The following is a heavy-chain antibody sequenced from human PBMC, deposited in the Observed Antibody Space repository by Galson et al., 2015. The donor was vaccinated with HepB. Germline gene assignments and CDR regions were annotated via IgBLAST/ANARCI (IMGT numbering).Heavy chain of an antibody. CDR3: TTDGVEYCSSTSCSIWGRYYYYMDV. CDR2: IKSKTDGGTT. CDR1: GFTFSNAW. D-gene: IGHD2-2*01. Sequence: SLRLSCAASGFTFSNAWMSWVRQAPGKGLEWVGRIKSKTDGGTTDYAAPVKGRFTISRDDSKNTLYLQMNSLKTEDTAVYYCTTDGVEYCSSTSCSIWGRYYYYMDVWGKGTTVTVSS. J-gene: IGHJ6*03. V-gene: IGHV3-15*01.